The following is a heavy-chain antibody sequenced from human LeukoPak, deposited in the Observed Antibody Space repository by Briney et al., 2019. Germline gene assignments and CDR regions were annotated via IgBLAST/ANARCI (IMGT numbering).Heavy chain of an antibody. CDR2: IVVGSGNT. CDR1: GFTFTSSA. CDR3: AADPLGGSDFWSGLDP. J-gene: IGHJ5*02. V-gene: IGHV1-58*02. D-gene: IGHD3-3*01. Sequence: SVEVSCKASGFTFTSSAMQWVRQARGQRLEWIGWIVVGSGNTNYAQKFQERVTITRDMSTSTAYMELSSLRSEDTAVYYCAADPLGGSDFWSGLDPWGQGTLVTVSS.